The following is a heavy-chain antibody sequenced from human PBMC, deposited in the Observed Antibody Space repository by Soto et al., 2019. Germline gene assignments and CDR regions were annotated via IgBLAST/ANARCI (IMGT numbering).Heavy chain of an antibody. V-gene: IGHV2-70*01. D-gene: IGHD1-26*01. CDR3: ARMLESELDYGMDV. CDR2: IDWDDDK. CDR1: GFSLSTSGMC. J-gene: IGHJ6*02. Sequence: SGPTLVNPTQTLTLTCTFSGFSLSTSGMCVSWIRQPPGKALEWLALIDWDDDKYYSTSLKTRLTISKDTSKNQVVLTMTNMDPVYTATYYSARMLESELDYGMDVWGQGTTVTVSS.